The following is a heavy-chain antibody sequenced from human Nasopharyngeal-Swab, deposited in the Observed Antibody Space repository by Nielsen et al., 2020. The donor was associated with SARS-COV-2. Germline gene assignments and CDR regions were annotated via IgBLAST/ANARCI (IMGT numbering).Heavy chain of an antibody. CDR2: IDWDDDK. D-gene: IGHD3-3*01. Sequence: SGPTLVKPTQTITLTCTFSGFSLSTSGMCVSWIRQPPGKALEWLALIDWDDDKYYSTSLKTRLTISKDTSKNQVVLTMTNMDPVDTATYYCARVSGYYKPGAFDIWGQGTMVTVSS. V-gene: IGHV2-70*01. CDR3: ARVSGYYKPGAFDI. CDR1: GFSLSTSGMC. J-gene: IGHJ3*02.